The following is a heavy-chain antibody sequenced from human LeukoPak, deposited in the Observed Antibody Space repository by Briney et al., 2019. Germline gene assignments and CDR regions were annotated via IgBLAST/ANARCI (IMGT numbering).Heavy chain of an antibody. D-gene: IGHD6-13*01. CDR3: ARHQKQQLPMYYYYYGMDV. CDR1: GGSISSYY. V-gene: IGHV4-59*08. J-gene: IGHJ6*02. CDR2: IYYSGST. Sequence: SESLSLTCTVSGGSISSYYRSWIRQPAGKGLEWLGYIYYSGSTNYNPSLKSRVTISVDTSKNQFSLKLSSVTAADTAVYYCARHQKQQLPMYYYYYGMDVWGQGTTVTVSS.